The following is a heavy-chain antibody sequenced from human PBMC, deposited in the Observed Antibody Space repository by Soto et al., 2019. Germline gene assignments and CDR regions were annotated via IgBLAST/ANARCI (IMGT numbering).Heavy chain of an antibody. D-gene: IGHD2-2*01. CDR3: ARGSFLVPAAIRNWFDP. V-gene: IGHV4-59*12. CDR1: GGSISSYY. CDR2: IYYSGST. Sequence: LSLTCTVSGGSISSYYWNWIRQPPGKGLEWIGYIYYSGSTNYNPSLKSRVTMSVDTSKNQFSLKLSSVTAADTAVYYCARGSFLVPAAIRNWFDPWGQGTLVTVSS. J-gene: IGHJ5*02.